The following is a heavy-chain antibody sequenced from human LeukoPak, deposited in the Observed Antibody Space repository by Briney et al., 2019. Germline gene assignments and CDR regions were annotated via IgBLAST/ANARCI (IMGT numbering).Heavy chain of an antibody. CDR3: ARDPTLGGVFDY. CDR2: IYHSGST. Sequence: SETLSLTCTVSGYSISSGYYWGWIRQPPGKGLEWIGSIYHSGSTYYNPSLKSRVTISVDTSKNQFSLKLSSVTAADTAVYYCARDPTLGGVFDYWGQGTLVTVSS. V-gene: IGHV4-38-2*02. J-gene: IGHJ4*02. CDR1: GYSISSGYY. D-gene: IGHD4-23*01.